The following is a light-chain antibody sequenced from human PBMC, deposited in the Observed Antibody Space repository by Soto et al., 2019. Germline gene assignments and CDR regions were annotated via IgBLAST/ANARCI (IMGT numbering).Light chain of an antibody. CDR2: GAT. J-gene: IGKJ3*01. CDR1: QSISRY. Sequence: DIQMTQSPSSLSASVGDTVTITCRASQSISRYLNWYQQKPGKAPNLLIYGATSLQSGVPSRFSGSGSATDVTLTISSLQPEDFATYFCQQSYNFLFTFGPGTKVDIK. V-gene: IGKV1-39*01. CDR3: QQSYNFLFT.